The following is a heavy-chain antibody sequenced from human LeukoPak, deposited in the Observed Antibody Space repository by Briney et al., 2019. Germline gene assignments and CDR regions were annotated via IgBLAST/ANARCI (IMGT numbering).Heavy chain of an antibody. CDR2: ISSSSSTI. J-gene: IGHJ5*02. CDR1: GFTFSSYS. V-gene: IGHV3-48*01. CDR3: ARGPKNYDYAWGSYRPGP. Sequence: GGSLRLSCAASGFTFSSYSMNWVRQAPGKGLEWVSYISSSSSTIYYADSVKGRFTISRDNAKNSLYLQMNSLRAEDTAVYYCARGPKNYDYAWGSYRPGPWGQGTLVTVSS. D-gene: IGHD3-16*02.